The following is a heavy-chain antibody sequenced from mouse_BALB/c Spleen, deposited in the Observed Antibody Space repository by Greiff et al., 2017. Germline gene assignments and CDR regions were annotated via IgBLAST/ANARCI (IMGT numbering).Heavy chain of an antibody. V-gene: IGHV2-5-1*01. Sequence: QVQLQQSGPSLVQPSQSLSITCTVSGFSLTSYGVHWVRQYPGKGLEWLGVIWRGGSTDYNAAFMSRLSITKDNSKSQVFFKMNSLQTDDTARYYCARIRRGDYYAMDYWGQGTSVTVSS. CDR1: GFSLTSYG. J-gene: IGHJ4*01. CDR2: IWRGGST. CDR3: ARIRRGDYYAMDY. D-gene: IGHD2-12*01.